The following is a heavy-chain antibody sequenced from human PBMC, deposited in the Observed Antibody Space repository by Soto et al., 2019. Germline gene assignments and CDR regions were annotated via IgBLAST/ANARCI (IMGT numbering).Heavy chain of an antibody. D-gene: IGHD3-3*01. V-gene: IGHV1-69*06. J-gene: IGHJ5*02. CDR3: ARGEWLLWSPRYNWFDP. CDR1: GGTFSSYA. Sequence: QVQLVQSGAEVKKPGSSVKVSCKASGGTFSSYAISWVRQAPGQGLEWMGGISPIFSTTNYAQKFQGRVTITADKSTSTAYMELSSLRSEDTAVYYCARGEWLLWSPRYNWFDPWGQGTLVTVSS. CDR2: ISPIFSTT.